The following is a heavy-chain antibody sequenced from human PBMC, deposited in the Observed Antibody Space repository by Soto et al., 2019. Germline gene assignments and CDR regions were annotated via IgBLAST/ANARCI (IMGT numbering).Heavy chain of an antibody. Sequence: ASVKVSCKASGGTFSSYAISWVRQAPGQGLEWMGGIIPIFDTANYAQKFQDRVTITADESTSTAYMELSSLRSEDTAVYYCARDLSPSPHGWFDPWGQGTLVTFSS. V-gene: IGHV1-69*13. CDR2: IIPIFDTA. CDR1: GGTFSSYA. CDR3: ARDLSPSPHGWFDP. J-gene: IGHJ5*02.